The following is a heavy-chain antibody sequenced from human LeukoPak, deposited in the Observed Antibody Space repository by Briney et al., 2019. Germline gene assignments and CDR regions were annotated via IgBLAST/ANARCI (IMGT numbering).Heavy chain of an antibody. CDR2: ISYDGSNK. V-gene: IGHV3-30*04. Sequence: GRSLRLSCAASGFTFSSYAMHWVRQAPGKGLEWVAVISYDGSNKYYADSVKGRFTISRDNSKNTLYLQMSSLRAEDTAVYYCARGPLYYSDSRGNPGAHWGQGTLVTVSS. J-gene: IGHJ4*02. CDR3: ARGPLYYSDSRGNPGAH. CDR1: GFTFSSYA. D-gene: IGHD3-22*01.